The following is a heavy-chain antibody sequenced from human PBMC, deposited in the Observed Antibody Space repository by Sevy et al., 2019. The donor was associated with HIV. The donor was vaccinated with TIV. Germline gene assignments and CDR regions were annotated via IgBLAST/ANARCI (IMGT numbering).Heavy chain of an antibody. Sequence: GGSLRLSCAASGFTFSSYSMNWVRQAPGKGLEWVSSISSSSSYIYYADSVKGRFTISRDNAKNSLYLQMNSLRAEDTAVYYCARDSTMVQGLGGMDVWGQGTTVTVSS. J-gene: IGHJ6*02. CDR1: GFTFSSYS. V-gene: IGHV3-21*01. CDR3: ARDSTMVQGLGGMDV. CDR2: ISSSSSYI. D-gene: IGHD3-10*01.